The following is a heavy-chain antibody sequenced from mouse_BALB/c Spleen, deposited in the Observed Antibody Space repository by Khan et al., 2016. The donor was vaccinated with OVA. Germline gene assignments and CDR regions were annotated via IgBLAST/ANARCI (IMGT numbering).Heavy chain of an antibody. CDR2: IHYSSST. Sequence: EVKLLESGPDLVKPSQSLSLTCTVTGYSITSGYIWHLIRQFPGNKLELMGYIHYSSSTNYNPSLKSRISITRNTSKNQFFLQLNSVTTEDTATYYYARSGTTIVAYCYIDVWGEGTTVTVSS. CDR1: GYSITSGYI. D-gene: IGHD1-1*01. CDR3: ARSGTTIVAYCYIDV. J-gene: IGHJ1*01. V-gene: IGHV3-1*02.